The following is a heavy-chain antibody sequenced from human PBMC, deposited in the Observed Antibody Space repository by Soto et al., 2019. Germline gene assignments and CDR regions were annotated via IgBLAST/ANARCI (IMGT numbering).Heavy chain of an antibody. Sequence: EVQLVESGGGLVKPGGALRLSCAASGCTFSRYSMNWVHQAQGKGMEWVSSISSSSSYIYYADSVKGRFTISRDNAKNSLYLQMNSLRAEDTAVYYCARDRGADCGDYDSWGQGTLVTVSS. CDR2: ISSSSSYI. CDR1: GCTFSRYS. J-gene: IGHJ5*01. V-gene: IGHV3-21*01. CDR3: ARDRGADCGDYDS. D-gene: IGHD4-17*01.